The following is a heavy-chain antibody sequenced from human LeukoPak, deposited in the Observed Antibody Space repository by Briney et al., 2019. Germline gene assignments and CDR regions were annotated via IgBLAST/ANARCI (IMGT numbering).Heavy chain of an antibody. CDR3: ANLPITMVRGATTDY. D-gene: IGHD3-10*01. V-gene: IGHV3-48*04. CDR2: ISSSSSTI. CDR1: GFTFSSYS. J-gene: IGHJ4*02. Sequence: PGGSLRLSCAASGFTFSSYSMNWVRQAPGKGLEWVSYISSSSSTIYYADSVKGRFTISRDNAKNSLYLQMNSLRAEDTAVYYCANLPITMVRGATTDYWGQGTLVTVSS.